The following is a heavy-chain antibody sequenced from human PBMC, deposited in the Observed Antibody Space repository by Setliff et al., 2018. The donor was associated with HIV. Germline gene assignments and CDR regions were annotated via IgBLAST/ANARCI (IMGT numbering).Heavy chain of an antibody. J-gene: IGHJ5*01. V-gene: IGHV4-39*07. CDR2: IYYDGRT. Sequence: SETLSLTCTVSGGSIGTGAYYWGWIRQPPGKGLEWIGSIYYDGRTFYKPSLKSRLTISVDTSKNQFSLSLSSVTAADTAVYFCARGGAVSADFDSWGQGTLVTVSS. CDR3: ARGGAVSADFDS. CDR1: GGSIGTGAYY. D-gene: IGHD3-16*01.